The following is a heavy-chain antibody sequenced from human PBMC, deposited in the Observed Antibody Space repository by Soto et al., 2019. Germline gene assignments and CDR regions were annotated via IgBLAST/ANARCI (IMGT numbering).Heavy chain of an antibody. D-gene: IGHD3-16*01. CDR1: GFTFSSYA. CDR3: ASHFWGSDLVFDY. J-gene: IGHJ4*02. Sequence: QVQLVESGGGVVQPGRSLRLSCAASGFTFSSYAMHWVRQAPGKGLEWVAVISYDGSNKYYADSVKGRFTISRDNSKNTLYLQMNSLRAEDTAVYYCASHFWGSDLVFDYWGQGTLVTVSS. CDR2: ISYDGSNK. V-gene: IGHV3-30-3*01.